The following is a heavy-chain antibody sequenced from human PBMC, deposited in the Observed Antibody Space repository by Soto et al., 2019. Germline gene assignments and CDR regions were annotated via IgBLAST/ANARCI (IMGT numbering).Heavy chain of an antibody. CDR1: GYTFTNYY. V-gene: IGHV1-2*02. CDR3: VTDPGGGVSARDVPGY. Sequence: EASVKVSCKASGYTFTNYYMHWVRQAPGQGFEWMGRISPKSGGTNYARKFQGRVSMTWDTSLKTAYMELSSLMSEDTAVYYCVTDPGGGVSARDVPGYWGQGTLVTVSS. D-gene: IGHD6-6*01. J-gene: IGHJ4*02. CDR2: ISPKSGGT.